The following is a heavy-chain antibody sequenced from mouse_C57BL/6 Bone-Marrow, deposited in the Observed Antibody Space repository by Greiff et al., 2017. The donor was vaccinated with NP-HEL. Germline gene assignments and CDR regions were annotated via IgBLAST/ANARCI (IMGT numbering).Heavy chain of an antibody. V-gene: IGHV6-6*01. D-gene: IGHD2-4*01. Sequence: EVKLVESGGGLVQPGGSMKLSCAASGFTFSDAWMDWVRQSPEKGLEWVAEIRNKANNHATYYAESVKGRFTISRDDSKSSVYLQMNSLRAEDTGIYYCTREFYDYDWYFDVWGTGTTVTVSS. CDR2: IRNKANNHAT. CDR1: GFTFSDAW. CDR3: TREFYDYDWYFDV. J-gene: IGHJ1*03.